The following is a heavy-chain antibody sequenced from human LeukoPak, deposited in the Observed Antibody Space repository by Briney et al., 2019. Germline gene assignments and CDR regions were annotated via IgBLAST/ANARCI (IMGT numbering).Heavy chain of an antibody. CDR3: ARDRVRVQLWTYYYYGMDV. V-gene: IGHV4-39*07. CDR1: GGSISSSSYY. Sequence: PSETLSLTCTVSGGSISSSSYYWGWIRQPPGKGLEWIGSIYYSGSTYYNPSLKSRVTISVDTSKNQFSLKLSSVTAADTAVYYCARDRVRVQLWTYYYYGMDVWGQGTTATVSS. D-gene: IGHD5-18*01. CDR2: IYYSGST. J-gene: IGHJ6*02.